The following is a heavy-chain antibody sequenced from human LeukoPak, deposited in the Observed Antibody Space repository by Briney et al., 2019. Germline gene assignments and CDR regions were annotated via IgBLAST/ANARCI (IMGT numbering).Heavy chain of an antibody. CDR1: GYTFTDYY. V-gene: IGHV1-2*02. D-gene: IGHD4-17*01. J-gene: IGHJ6*03. Sequence: GASVKVSCKASGYTFTDYYMHWVRQAPGQGLEWMGWINPNSGGTNYAQKFQGRVTITRDTSISTAYMELSRLRSDDTAVYYCARSATVTHVTGHYYYYMDVWGKGTTVTVSS. CDR3: ARSATVTHVTGHYYYYMDV. CDR2: INPNSGGT.